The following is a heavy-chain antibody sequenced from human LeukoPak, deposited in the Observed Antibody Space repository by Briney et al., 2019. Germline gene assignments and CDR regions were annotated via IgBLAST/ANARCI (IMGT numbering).Heavy chain of an antibody. CDR3: ARDLYYYDSSGSPAPVAFDI. V-gene: IGHV4-4*07. D-gene: IGHD3-22*01. Sequence: SETLSLTCSVSGGSISSDYWSWIRQPAGKGLEWIGRINASGSTRYNPSLKSRVTMSADTSKNQFTLKMNSVTAADTAVYYCARDLYYYDSSGSPAPVAFDIWGQGTMVTVSS. CDR2: INASGST. J-gene: IGHJ3*02. CDR1: GGSISSDY.